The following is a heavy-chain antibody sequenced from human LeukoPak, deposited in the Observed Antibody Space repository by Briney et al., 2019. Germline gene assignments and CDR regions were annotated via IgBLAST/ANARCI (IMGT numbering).Heavy chain of an antibody. V-gene: IGHV3-23*01. CDR1: GFTFTTYA. CDR2: ISNSGTST. J-gene: IGHJ3*02. Sequence: GGSLRLSCAASGFTFTTYAMTWVRQSPGKGLEWFSGISNSGTSTYYSDSVKGRFTISRDNSRNTLDLQMTSMRAEDTAMYYCTKLDYGDYVKGALDIWGQGTMVTASS. D-gene: IGHD4-17*01. CDR3: TKLDYGDYVKGALDI.